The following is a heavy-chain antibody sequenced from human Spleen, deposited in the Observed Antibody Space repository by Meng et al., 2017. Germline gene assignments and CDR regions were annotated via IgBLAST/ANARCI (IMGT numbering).Heavy chain of an antibody. J-gene: IGHJ4*02. D-gene: IGHD3-22*01. Sequence: LSLTCAASGFTFSSYWMSWVRQAPGKGLEWVANIKQDGSEKYYVDSVKGRFTISRDNAKNSLYLQMNSLRAEDTAVYYCARDLGPYDSSGYYFWGQGTLVTVSS. CDR1: GFTFSSYW. V-gene: IGHV3-7*01. CDR2: IKQDGSEK. CDR3: ARDLGPYDSSGYYF.